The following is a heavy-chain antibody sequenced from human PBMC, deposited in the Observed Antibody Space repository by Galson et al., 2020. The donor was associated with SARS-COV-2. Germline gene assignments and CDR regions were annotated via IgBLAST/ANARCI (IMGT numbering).Heavy chain of an antibody. CDR2: ISYDGSNK. CDR1: GFTFSSYG. V-gene: IGHV3-30*03. CDR3: ARDQRNYDILTGYFSQAYYYYYYGMDV. J-gene: IGHJ6*02. Sequence: GESLKISCAASGFTFSSYGMHWVRQAPGKGLEWVEVISYDGSNKYYADSVKGRFTISRDNSKNTLYLQMNSLRAEDTAVYYCARDQRNYDILTGYFSQAYYYYYYGMDVWGQGTTVTVSS. D-gene: IGHD3-9*01.